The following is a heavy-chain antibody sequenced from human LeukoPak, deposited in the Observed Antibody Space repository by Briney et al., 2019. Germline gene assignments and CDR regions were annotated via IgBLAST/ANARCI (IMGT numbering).Heavy chain of an antibody. J-gene: IGHJ6*02. CDR3: ARDPGEYCSSTSCYEWGNYYYYYGMDV. CDR1: GYTFTSYG. V-gene: IGHV1-18*01. Sequence: VASVKVSCRASGYTFTSYGISWVRQAPGQGLEWMGWISAYNGNTNYAQKLQGRVTMTTDTSTSTAYMELRSLRSDDTAVYYCARDPGEYCSSTSCYEWGNYYYYYGMDVWGQGTTVTVSS. CDR2: ISAYNGNT. D-gene: IGHD2-2*01.